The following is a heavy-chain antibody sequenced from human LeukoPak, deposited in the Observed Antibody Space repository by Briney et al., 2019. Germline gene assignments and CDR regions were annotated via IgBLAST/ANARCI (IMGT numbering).Heavy chain of an antibody. V-gene: IGHV1-2*02. CDR2: INPNSGGT. CDR3: ARAGYCSDGKCSTFDY. D-gene: IGHD2-15*01. CDR1: GYTFTAYS. Sequence: ASVKVSCKASGYTFTAYSMHWVRQAPGQRLEWMGWINPNSGGTDCAQRFQGRVTMTRDTSITMLYMEMSSLTPDDTAVYYCARAGYCSDGKCSTFDYWGQGTLVTVSS. J-gene: IGHJ4*02.